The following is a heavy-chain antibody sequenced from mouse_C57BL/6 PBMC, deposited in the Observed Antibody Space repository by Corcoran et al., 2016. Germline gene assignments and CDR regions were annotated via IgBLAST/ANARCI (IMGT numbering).Heavy chain of an antibody. Sequence: QIQLVQSGPELKKPGETVKISCKASGYTFTTYGMSWVKQAPGKGLKWMGWINTYSGVPTYADDFKGRFAFSLETSASTAYLQINNLKNEDTVTYFCAREGGLRRGDYFDYCGQGTTLTVSS. CDR3: AREGGLRRGDYFDY. D-gene: IGHD2-2*01. CDR2: INTYSGVP. J-gene: IGHJ2*01. V-gene: IGHV9-3*01. CDR1: GYTFTTYG.